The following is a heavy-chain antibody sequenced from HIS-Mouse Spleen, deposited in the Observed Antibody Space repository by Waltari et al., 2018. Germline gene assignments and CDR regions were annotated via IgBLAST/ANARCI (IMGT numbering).Heavy chain of an antibody. CDR1: GFTFSSYD. D-gene: IGHD6-6*01. CDR3: ARESIAARPGAFDI. Sequence: EVQLVESGGGLVQPGGSLRLSCAASGFTFSSYDMHWVRQATGKGLEWVSAIGTAGNTYYPGSVKGRLTISRENAKNSLYLQMNSLRAGDTAVYYCARESIAARPGAFDIWGQGTMVTVSS. CDR2: IGTAGNT. J-gene: IGHJ3*02. V-gene: IGHV3-13*01.